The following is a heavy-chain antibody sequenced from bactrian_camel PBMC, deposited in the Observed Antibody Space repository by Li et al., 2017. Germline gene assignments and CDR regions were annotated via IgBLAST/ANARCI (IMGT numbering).Heavy chain of an antibody. J-gene: IGHJ4*01. CDR2: INTAGNTT. Sequence: VQLVESGGGLVQPGGSLKLSCAASGFRFSDYAMTWVRQAPGKGLEWVSSINTAGNTTNYAESVKGRFTISIDVAKNTLYLQMNRLTTDDTAVYYCAAGLFADFGLGLGTQVTVSP. CDR1: GFRFSDYA. V-gene: IGHV3S42*01. D-gene: IGHD5*01.